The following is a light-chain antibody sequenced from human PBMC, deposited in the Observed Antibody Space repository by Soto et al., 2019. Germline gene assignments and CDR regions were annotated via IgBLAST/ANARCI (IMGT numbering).Light chain of an antibody. CDR1: QSISSW. CDR3: QQYNSYSPTT. Sequence: DIQMTQSPSTLSASVGDRVTINCRASQSISSWLAWYQQKAGQAPKLLIYKASILESGVPSRFSGSGSGTEFTLTISSMQPDDFATYYCQQYNSYSPTTFGGGTKGEIK. CDR2: KAS. J-gene: IGKJ4*01. V-gene: IGKV1-5*03.